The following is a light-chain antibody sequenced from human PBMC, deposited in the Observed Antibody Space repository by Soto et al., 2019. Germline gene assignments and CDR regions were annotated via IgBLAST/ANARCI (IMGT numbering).Light chain of an antibody. Sequence: IQLTQSPSSLSASVGDRVTITCRASQGITIYLAWYQQKPGEAPRLLVYAASSLQSGVPSRFSDTGHRTVFTLTICSLHHEDPATYFCQHVSSYPPTFRRGTEAEIK. CDR3: QHVSSYPPT. V-gene: IGKV1-9*01. CDR2: AAS. J-gene: IGKJ4*01. CDR1: QGITIY.